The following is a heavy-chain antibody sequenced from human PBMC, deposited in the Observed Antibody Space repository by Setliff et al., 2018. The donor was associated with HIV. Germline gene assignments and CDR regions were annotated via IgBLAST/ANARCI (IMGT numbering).Heavy chain of an antibody. V-gene: IGHV5-51*01. CDR3: ARQRPPGYSSPYTIEY. Sequence: GESLTISCKGSGYMFNNYWIAWVRQVPGKGLEWMGIIDPGDSDTRYTPSYQGRIIMSIDRFRSTAYLQWRSLTPSDSALYYCARQRPPGYSSPYTIEYWGQGTLVTV. D-gene: IGHD6-13*01. J-gene: IGHJ4*02. CDR2: IDPGDSDT. CDR1: GYMFNNYW.